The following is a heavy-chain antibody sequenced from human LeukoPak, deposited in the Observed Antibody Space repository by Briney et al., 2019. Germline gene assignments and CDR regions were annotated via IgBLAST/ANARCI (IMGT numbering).Heavy chain of an antibody. CDR2: IDSSGSTI. CDR1: GFTFSNYE. CDR3: ARGVGRAHYYYYMDV. D-gene: IGHD3-10*01. J-gene: IGHJ6*03. Sequence: GGSLRLSCVDPGFTFSNYEMNWARQAPGKGLEWVSYIDSSGSTIHYADSVKGRFTISRDNAKNSLYLQMNSLRAEDTAVYYCARGVGRAHYYYYMDVWGKGTTVTVSS. V-gene: IGHV3-48*03.